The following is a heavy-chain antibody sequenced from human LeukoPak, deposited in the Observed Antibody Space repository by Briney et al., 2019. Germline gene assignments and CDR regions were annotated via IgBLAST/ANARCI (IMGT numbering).Heavy chain of an antibody. CDR1: GGSITSYY. Sequence: PSETLSLTCTVSGGSITSYYWSWVRQSPGKGLEWIGYIYYSGSTNYNPSLKSRVTISVDTSKNQFSLKLSSVTAADTAVYYCARNSVGYWYYFDYWGQGTLVTVSS. V-gene: IGHV4-59*01. CDR3: ARNSVGYWYYFDY. CDR2: IYYSGST. D-gene: IGHD2-8*02. J-gene: IGHJ4*02.